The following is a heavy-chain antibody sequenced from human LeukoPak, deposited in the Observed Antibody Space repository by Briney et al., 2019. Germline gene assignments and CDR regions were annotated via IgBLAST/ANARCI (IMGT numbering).Heavy chain of an antibody. Sequence: SETLSLTCAVYGGSFSSYYWSWIRQPPGKGLEWIGYIYYSGSTNYNPSLKSRVTMSVDTSKNQFSLKLSSVTAADTAVYYCARFADSSGYYYYFDYWGQGTLVTVSS. CDR1: GGSFSSYY. J-gene: IGHJ4*02. V-gene: IGHV4-59*01. CDR2: IYYSGST. D-gene: IGHD3-22*01. CDR3: ARFADSSGYYYYFDY.